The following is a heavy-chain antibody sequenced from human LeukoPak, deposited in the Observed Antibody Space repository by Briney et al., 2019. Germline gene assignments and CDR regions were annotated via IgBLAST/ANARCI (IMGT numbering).Heavy chain of an antibody. V-gene: IGHV4-4*07. CDR1: GGSISSYY. CDR2: IYTSGST. Sequence: KPSETLSLTCTVSGGSISSYYWSWIRQPAGKGLEWIGRIYTSGSTYYNPSLKSRVTISIDTSKNQFYLKLSSLTAADTAVYFCARRDDSSGYHKIFDYWGPGTLVTVSS. CDR3: ARRDDSSGYHKIFDY. J-gene: IGHJ4*02. D-gene: IGHD3-22*01.